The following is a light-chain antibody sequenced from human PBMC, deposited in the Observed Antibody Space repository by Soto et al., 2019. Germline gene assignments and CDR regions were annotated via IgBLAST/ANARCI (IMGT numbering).Light chain of an antibody. J-gene: IGKJ4*01. V-gene: IGKV3-11*01. Sequence: EIVLTQSPATLSLSPGERATLSCRARQSVSSYLAWYQQKPGQAPRLLIYDASNRATGIPARFSGSGSGTDFNLTISSLEPEDFAVYYCQQRSNWPLPFGGGTKVEIK. CDR3: QQRSNWPLP. CDR1: QSVSSY. CDR2: DAS.